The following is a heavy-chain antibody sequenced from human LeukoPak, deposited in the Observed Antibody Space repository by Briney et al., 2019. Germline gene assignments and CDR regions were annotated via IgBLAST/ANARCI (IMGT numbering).Heavy chain of an antibody. CDR2: INHSGST. D-gene: IGHD3-10*01. J-gene: IGHJ6*02. Sequence: SETLSLTCAVYGGSFSCYYWSWIRQPPGKGLEWIGEINHSGSTNYNPSLKSRVTISVDTSKNQFSLKLSSVTAADTAVYYCARLVRMVRGVIPLLYYYGMDVWGQGTTVTVSS. CDR3: ARLVRMVRGVIPLLYYYGMDV. V-gene: IGHV4-34*01. CDR1: GGSFSCYY.